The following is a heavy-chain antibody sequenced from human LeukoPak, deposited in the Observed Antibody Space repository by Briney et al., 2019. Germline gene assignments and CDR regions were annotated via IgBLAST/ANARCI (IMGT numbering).Heavy chain of an antibody. CDR3: ARGHSSSPYYFDY. J-gene: IGHJ4*02. V-gene: IGHV1-2*02. D-gene: IGHD6-6*01. CDR1: GYTFTDYY. Sequence: ASVKVSCKASGYTFTDYYMHWVRQAPGQGLEWMGWINLNSGVTRYTQKFQGGVTMTRDTSISTAYMELSRLTSDDTAVYYCARGHSSSPYYFDYWGQGTLVTVSS. CDR2: INLNSGVT.